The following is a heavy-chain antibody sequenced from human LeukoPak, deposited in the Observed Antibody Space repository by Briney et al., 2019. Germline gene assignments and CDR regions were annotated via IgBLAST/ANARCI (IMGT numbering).Heavy chain of an antibody. V-gene: IGHV1-2*02. CDR1: GYTFTGYY. J-gene: IGHJ4*02. D-gene: IGHD6-6*01. CDR2: INPNSGGT. Sequence: GASVKVSCKASGYTFTGYYMHWVRQAPGQGLEWMGWINPNSGGTNYAQKFQARVTMTRDTSISTAYLELSRLRSDDTAVYYCARVSSSLSPFVYWGQRTLVTVSS. CDR3: ARVSSSLSPFVY.